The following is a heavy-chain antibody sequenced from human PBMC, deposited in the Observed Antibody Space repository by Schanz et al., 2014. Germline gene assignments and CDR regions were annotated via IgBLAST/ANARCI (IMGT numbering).Heavy chain of an antibody. CDR1: GFTFRSSA. D-gene: IGHD1-7*01. V-gene: IGHV3-30*18. Sequence: QLQLVESGGGVVQPGRSLRLSCAASGFTFRSSAMHWVRQAPGKGLEWVAGIAYDGSKKNYADSVKGRFTISRDNSKTTLYLQMNSLRLEDTAVYYCAKEETKGSFDYWGQGTLVTVSS. J-gene: IGHJ4*02. CDR3: AKEETKGSFDY. CDR2: IAYDGSKK.